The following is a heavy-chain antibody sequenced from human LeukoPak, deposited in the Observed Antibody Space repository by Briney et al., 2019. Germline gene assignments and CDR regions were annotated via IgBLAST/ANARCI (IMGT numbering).Heavy chain of an antibody. J-gene: IGHJ3*02. CDR1: SGSISSYY. V-gene: IGHV4-59*01. CDR3: ARATESSGYCYGDAFDI. CDR2: SYYSGST. Sequence: PSETLSLTCTVSSGSISSYYWSWIRQPPGKGLEWIGYSYYSGSTNYNPSLKSRVTISVDTSKNQFSLKLSSVTAAVTAVYYCARATESSGYCYGDAFDIWGQGTMVTLSS. D-gene: IGHD3-22*01.